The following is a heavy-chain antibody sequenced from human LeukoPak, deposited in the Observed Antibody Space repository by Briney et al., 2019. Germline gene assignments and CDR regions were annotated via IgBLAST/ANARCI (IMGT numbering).Heavy chain of an antibody. CDR1: GFTFSSYA. J-gene: IGHJ4*02. V-gene: IGHV3-23*01. D-gene: IGHD3-22*01. CDR3: AKDSYYYDSSGYYPKVVYYFDY. CDR2: ISGSGGST. Sequence: GGSLRLSCAASGFTFSSYAMSWVRQAPGKGLEWVSAISGSGGSTYYADSVKGRFTISRDNSKNTLYLQMNSLRAEDTAVYYCAKDSYYYDSSGYYPKVVYYFDYWGQGTLVTVSS.